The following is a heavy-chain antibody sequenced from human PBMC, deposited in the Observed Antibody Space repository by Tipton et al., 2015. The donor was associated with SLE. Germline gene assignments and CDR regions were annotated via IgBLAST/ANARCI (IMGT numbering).Heavy chain of an antibody. D-gene: IGHD2-21*01. J-gene: IGHJ4*02. V-gene: IGHV4-4*02. CDR1: GDSITSITRTNW. CDR2: IFHSGST. Sequence: TLSLTCTVSGDSITSITRTNWWSWVQQPPGKGLEWIGEIFHSGSTNYRPSLKSRVIISVDKSKNQFSLKLTSVTAADTAVYYCARYIVVVRYFDYWGQGTLVTVSS. CDR3: ARYIVVVRYFDY.